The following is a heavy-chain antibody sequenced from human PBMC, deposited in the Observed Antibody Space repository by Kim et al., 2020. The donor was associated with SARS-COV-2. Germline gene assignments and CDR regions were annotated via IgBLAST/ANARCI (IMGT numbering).Heavy chain of an antibody. CDR1: GFIFGDDA. D-gene: IGHD2-2*01. Sequence: GGSLRLSCRASGFIFGDDAINWFRQAPGKGLEWVGMIKSETYGGTKFYAASVEGRFILSRDDSKNIAYLELNSLQTEDTGVYYCGKDLLLLEPAHARYYGVDVWGQGTTVTVSS. CDR2: IKSETYGGTK. CDR3: GKDLLLLEPAHARYYGVDV. V-gene: IGHV3-49*03. J-gene: IGHJ6*02.